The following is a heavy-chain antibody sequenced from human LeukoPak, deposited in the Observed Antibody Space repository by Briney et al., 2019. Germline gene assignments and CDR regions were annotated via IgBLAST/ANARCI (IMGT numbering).Heavy chain of an antibody. CDR2: ISPNSGGT. D-gene: IGHD3-22*01. CDR3: ARAKAAAGSSGWFDP. V-gene: IGHV1-2*02. Sequence: ASVKVSCKASGYTSTGYYMHWVRQAPGQGLEWMGWISPNSGGTNYAQKFQGRVTMTRDTSISTAYMELSRLRSDDTAVYYCARAKAAAGSSGWFDPWGQGTLVTVSS. J-gene: IGHJ5*02. CDR1: GYTSTGYY.